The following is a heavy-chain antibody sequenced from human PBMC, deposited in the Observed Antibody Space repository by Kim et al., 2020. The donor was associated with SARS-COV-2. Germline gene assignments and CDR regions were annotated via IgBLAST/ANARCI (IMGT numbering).Heavy chain of an antibody. D-gene: IGHD3-9*01. J-gene: IGHJ4*02. V-gene: IGHV4-59*01. CDR2: IYYSGST. Sequence: SETLSLTCTVSGGSISSYYWSWIRQPPGKGLEWIGYIYYSGSTNYNPSLKSRVTISVDTSKNQFSLKLSSVTAADTAVYYCARVQDYDILTGQGGFDYWGQGTLVTVSS. CDR1: GGSISSYY. CDR3: ARVQDYDILTGQGGFDY.